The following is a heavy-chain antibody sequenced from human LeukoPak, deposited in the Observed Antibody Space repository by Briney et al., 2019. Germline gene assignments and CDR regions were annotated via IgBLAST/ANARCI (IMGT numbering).Heavy chain of an antibody. V-gene: IGHV3-15*01. CDR1: GFTFSNAW. CDR2: ITSKTDGGTT. CDR3: TTSTIY. Sequence: GGSLRLSCAASGFTFSNAWMGWVRQAPGRGPEWVGRITSKTDGGTTDYITPVKGRFTISRDDSKSTLYLHMDSLKTEDTAVYYCTTSTIYWGQGILVTVSA. J-gene: IGHJ4*02. D-gene: IGHD3-9*01.